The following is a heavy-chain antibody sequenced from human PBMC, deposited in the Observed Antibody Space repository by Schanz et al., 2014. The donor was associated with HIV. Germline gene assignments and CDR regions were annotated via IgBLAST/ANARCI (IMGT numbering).Heavy chain of an antibody. CDR3: AKMEMAIVRWSYGIDV. J-gene: IGHJ6*02. Sequence: QVQLVESGGGVVQPGTSLRLSCVASGFNFITYGMHWVRQAPGKGLEWVAAISLDLRNKYYADSVKGRFAVARDNSKKTRYLQMNSLRAEDTAVYYCAKMEMAIVRWSYGIDVWGQGTTVTVSS. V-gene: IGHV3-33*05. D-gene: IGHD3-16*02. CDR2: ISLDLRNK. CDR1: GFNFITYG.